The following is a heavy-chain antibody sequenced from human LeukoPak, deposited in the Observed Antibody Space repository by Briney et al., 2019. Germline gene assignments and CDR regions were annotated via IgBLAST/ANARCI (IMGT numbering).Heavy chain of an antibody. D-gene: IGHD6-19*01. CDR1: GFTFSSYE. Sequence: QPGGSLRLSCAASGFTFSSYEMNWVRQAPGKGLEWVSYISSSGSTIYYADSAKGRFTISRDNSKNTLYLQMNSLRAEDTAVYYCATRSSSGWYGRLDYWGQGTLVTVSS. CDR2: ISSSGSTI. J-gene: IGHJ4*02. V-gene: IGHV3-48*03. CDR3: ATRSSSGWYGRLDY.